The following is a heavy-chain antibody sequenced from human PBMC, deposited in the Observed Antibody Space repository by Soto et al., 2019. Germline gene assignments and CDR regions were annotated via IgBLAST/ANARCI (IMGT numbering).Heavy chain of an antibody. D-gene: IGHD1-26*01. CDR1: GFTFSSYE. V-gene: IGHV3-48*03. J-gene: IGHJ3*02. CDR2: ISSSGSTI. CDR3: ARREWELLSANAFDI. Sequence: GGSLRLSCAASGFTFSSYEMNWVRQAPGKGLEWVSYISSSGSTIYYADSVKGRFTISRDNAKNSLYLQMNSLRAEDTAVYYCARREWELLSANAFDIWGQGTMVTVSS.